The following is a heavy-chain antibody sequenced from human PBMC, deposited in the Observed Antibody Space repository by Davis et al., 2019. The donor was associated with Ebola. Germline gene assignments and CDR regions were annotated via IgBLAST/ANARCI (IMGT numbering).Heavy chain of an antibody. CDR3: TRVTGYDKPIEY. Sequence: HTGGSLRLSCAASGFTFSKYWMHWVRQTPGKGLMWVSRINSDGSSSTREYADSVKGRFTISRDNDKNTLYLQMNSLRAEDTGIYYCTRVTGYDKPIEYWDQGTLVTVSS. CDR2: INSDGSSS. D-gene: IGHD5-12*01. J-gene: IGHJ4*02. V-gene: IGHV3-74*03. CDR1: GFTFSKYW.